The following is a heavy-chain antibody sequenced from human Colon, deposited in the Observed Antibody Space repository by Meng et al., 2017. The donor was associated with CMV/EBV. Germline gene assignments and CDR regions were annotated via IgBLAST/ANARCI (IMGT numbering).Heavy chain of an antibody. CDR3: AKFPTANKIVVDVY. V-gene: IGHV3-11*04. J-gene: IGHJ4*02. Sequence: GESLKISCAASGFSFNDYYMMWVRQAPGKGLQWVSYISGTVSTKNYADPVKGRFTISRDNSKNTLYLQMNSLRAEDTAVYYCAKFPTANKIVVDVYWGQGTLVTVSS. CDR2: ISGTVSTK. D-gene: IGHD3-22*01. CDR1: GFSFNDYY.